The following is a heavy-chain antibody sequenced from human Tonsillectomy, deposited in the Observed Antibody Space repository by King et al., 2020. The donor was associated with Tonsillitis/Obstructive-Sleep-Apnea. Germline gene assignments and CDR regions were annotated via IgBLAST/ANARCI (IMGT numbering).Heavy chain of an antibody. J-gene: IGHJ5*02. CDR2: INGSNGGS. CDR3: AKDFAAVTGDPGS. V-gene: IGHV3-23*04. Sequence: VQLVESGGGLVQPGGSLRLSCVASGFTFSTYAMTWVRQAPGKGPEWVSGINGSNGGSYYADSVKGRFTISRDNSKNTLYLQMNSLGADDTALYYCAKDFAAVTGDPGSWGQGTLVTVSS. CDR1: GFTFSTYA. D-gene: IGHD6-19*01.